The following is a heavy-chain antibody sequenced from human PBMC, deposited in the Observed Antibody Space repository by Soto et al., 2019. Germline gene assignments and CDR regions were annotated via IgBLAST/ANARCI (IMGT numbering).Heavy chain of an antibody. CDR3: ARDTGDGTFDF. Sequence: QVHLVQSGAEVRKPGASVKVSCKASGYTFSSYAMHWVRQAPGQRFEWMGWINAGYGNTKSSQKFQDRVTISRDTSASTAYMELTSLRSEDTAVYYCARDTGDGTFDFWGQGTLVTVSS. J-gene: IGHJ4*02. CDR1: GYTFSSYA. D-gene: IGHD7-27*01. CDR2: INAGYGNT. V-gene: IGHV1-3*01.